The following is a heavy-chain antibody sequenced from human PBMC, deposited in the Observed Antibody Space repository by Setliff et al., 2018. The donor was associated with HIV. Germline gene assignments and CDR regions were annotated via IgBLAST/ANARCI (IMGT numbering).Heavy chain of an antibody. CDR3: VFSSSSTSYPFDY. CDR2: INPKSGGT. D-gene: IGHD6-6*01. V-gene: IGHV1-2*02. Sequence: GSVKVSCKASGYNFIGYNIHWVRQAPGQGLEWMGWINPKSGGTKYAQIFHGRVTMTRDTSVSTAYMELSRLRSDDTAVYYCVFSSSSTSYPFDYWGQGTLVTVSS. CDR1: GYNFIGYN. J-gene: IGHJ4*02.